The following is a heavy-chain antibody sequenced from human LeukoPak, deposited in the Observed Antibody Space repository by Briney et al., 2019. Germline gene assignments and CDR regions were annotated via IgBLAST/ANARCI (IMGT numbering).Heavy chain of an antibody. V-gene: IGHV4-34*01. J-gene: IGHJ5*02. CDR3: ARGGGQKVADYDFWSGYPPTRGIWFDP. CDR2: INHSGST. CDR1: GGSFSGYY. D-gene: IGHD3-3*01. Sequence: SETLSLTCAVYGGSFSGYYWSRIRQPPGKGLEWIGEINHSGSTNYNPSLKSRVTISVDTSKNQFSLKLSSVTAADTAVYYCARGGGQKVADYDFWSGYPPTRGIWFDPWGQGTLVTVSS.